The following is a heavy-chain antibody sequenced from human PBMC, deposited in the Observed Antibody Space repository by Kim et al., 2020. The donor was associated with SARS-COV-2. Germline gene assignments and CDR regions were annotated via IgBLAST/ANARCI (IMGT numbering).Heavy chain of an antibody. Sequence: GGSLRLSCAASGFTFSSYAMHWVRQAPGKGLEWVAVISYDGSNKYYADSVKGRFTISRDNSKNTLYLQMNSLRAGDTAVYYCARECFDILTGSPLAYNWFDPWGEGTLVTVSS. V-gene: IGHV3-30-3*01. CDR3: ARECFDILTGSPLAYNWFDP. CDR2: ISYDGSNK. CDR1: GFTFSSYA. D-gene: IGHD3-9*01. J-gene: IGHJ5*02.